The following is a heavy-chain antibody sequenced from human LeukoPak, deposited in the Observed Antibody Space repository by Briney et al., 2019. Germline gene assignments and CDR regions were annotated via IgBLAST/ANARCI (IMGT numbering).Heavy chain of an antibody. D-gene: IGHD2-2*01. V-gene: IGHV4-59*01. CDR3: SRDGGVVPAASDAFDI. CDR2: IYYSGST. CDR1: GGSISSYY. Sequence: SETLSLTCTVSGGSISSYYWSWIRQPPGKGLEWIGYIYYSGSTNYNPSLKSRVTISVDTSKNQFSLMLSSVTAADTAVYYCSRDGGVVPAASDAFDIWGQGTMVTVSS. J-gene: IGHJ3*02.